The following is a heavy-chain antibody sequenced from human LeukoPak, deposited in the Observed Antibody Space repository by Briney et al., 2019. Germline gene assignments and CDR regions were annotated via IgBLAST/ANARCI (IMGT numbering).Heavy chain of an antibody. V-gene: IGHV3-48*03. CDR2: ISSGGGTI. J-gene: IGHJ4*02. CDR3: ARISTNTWYNFDY. Sequence: GGSLRLSCVASGFSFNNHEMNWVRQAPGKGLEWVSYISSGGGTIYYADSVKGRFTISRDNAKYPLYLQMNSLRGEDTAVYYCARISTNTWYNFDYWGQGTLVTVSS. CDR1: GFSFNNHE. D-gene: IGHD2-2*01.